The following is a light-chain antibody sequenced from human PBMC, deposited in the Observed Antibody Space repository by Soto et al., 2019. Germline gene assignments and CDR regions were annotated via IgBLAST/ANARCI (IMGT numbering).Light chain of an antibody. J-gene: IGKJ5*01. Sequence: IQLTHSPAFRSASLGDRVTSTCRASQGLSSYLAWYQQKKGKAPNLLIYAAFTLQSGVPSRFSGSGYGTEFNLTISSLQTEDFATYYCQQLKSYPITFGQGTRLEI. CDR1: QGLSSY. V-gene: IGKV1-9*01. CDR3: QQLKSYPIT. CDR2: AAF.